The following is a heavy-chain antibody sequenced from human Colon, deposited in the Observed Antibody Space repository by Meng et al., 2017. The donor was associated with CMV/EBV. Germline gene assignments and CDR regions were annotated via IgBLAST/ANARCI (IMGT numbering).Heavy chain of an antibody. V-gene: IGHV4-59*01. CDR3: AKGCGLSICNPSYDALDV. Sequence: SETLSLTCTVSDGSLGNYYWAWVRQPPGKGLEWIGYIYSGGSNNYNPSLESRITISVDTSKTQFSLNLNSLTAADTAVYFCAKGCGLSICNPSYDALDVWGQGIMVTVSS. D-gene: IGHD3-22*01. CDR2: IYSGGSN. CDR1: DGSLGNYY. J-gene: IGHJ6*02.